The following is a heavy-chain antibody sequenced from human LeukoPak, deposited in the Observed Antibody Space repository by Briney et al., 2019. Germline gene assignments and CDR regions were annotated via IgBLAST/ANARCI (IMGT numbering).Heavy chain of an antibody. V-gene: IGHV4-59*01. J-gene: IGHJ4*02. CDR2: IYYSGST. D-gene: IGHD3-22*01. CDR1: GGSISSYY. Sequence: PSETLSLTCTVSGGSISSYYWSWIRQPPGKGLEWIGYIYYSGSTNYNPSLKSRVTISVDTSKNQFSLKLSSVAAADTAVYYCARGDREDGPDYYDSSGYYSRFYFDYWGQGTLVTVSS. CDR3: ARGDREDGPDYYDSSGYYSRFYFDY.